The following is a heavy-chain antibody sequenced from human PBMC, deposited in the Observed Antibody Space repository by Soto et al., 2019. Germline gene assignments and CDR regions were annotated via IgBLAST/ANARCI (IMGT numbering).Heavy chain of an antibody. CDR3: ARHSISHPGAPPYYGRFLEWLLLAWFDP. CDR2: IYYSGST. Sequence: SETLSLTCTVSGGSISSYYWSWIRQPPGKGLEWIGYIYYSGSTNYNPSLKSRVTISVDTSKNQFSLKLSSVTAADTAVYYCARHSISHPGAPPYYGRFLEWLLLAWFDPWGQGTLVTVSS. CDR1: GGSISSYY. J-gene: IGHJ5*02. D-gene: IGHD3-3*01. V-gene: IGHV4-59*08.